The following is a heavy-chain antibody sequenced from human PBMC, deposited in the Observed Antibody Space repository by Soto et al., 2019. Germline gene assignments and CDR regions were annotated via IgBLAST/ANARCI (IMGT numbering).Heavy chain of an antibody. J-gene: IGHJ4*02. Sequence: QVQLVRSGAEVKKPGASVKVSCKASGYTFTSYGISWVRQAPGQGLEWMGWISAYNGSTNYAQKREGRGTMTTEAATSRADMELRSRRTDDTAVEYCASSIVVDVAAAQRLVDWGQGTLVTVSS. V-gene: IGHV1-18*01. CDR3: ASSIVVDVAAAQRLVD. CDR1: GYTFTSYG. D-gene: IGHD2-15*01. CDR2: ISAYNGST.